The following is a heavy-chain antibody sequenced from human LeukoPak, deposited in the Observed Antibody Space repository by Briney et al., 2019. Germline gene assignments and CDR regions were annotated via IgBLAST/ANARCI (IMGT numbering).Heavy chain of an antibody. D-gene: IGHD3-10*01. CDR2: IIPIFGTA. J-gene: IGHJ5*02. CDR1: GGTFSSYA. Sequence: SVKVSCKASGGTFSSYAISWVRQAPGQGLEWMGGIIPIFGTANYAQKFQGRVTTTADESTSTAYMELSSLRSEDTAVYYCARDLNYYGSGIPSDPWDQGTLVTVSS. V-gene: IGHV1-69*13. CDR3: ARDLNYYGSGIPSDP.